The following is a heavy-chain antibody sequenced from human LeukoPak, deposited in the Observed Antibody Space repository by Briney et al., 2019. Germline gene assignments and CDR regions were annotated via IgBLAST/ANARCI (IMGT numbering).Heavy chain of an antibody. D-gene: IGHD3-10*01. CDR2: ISSGSSYI. J-gene: IGHJ4*02. Sequence: GGSLRLSCAASGFTFSSYSMNWVRQAPGKGLEWVSSISSGSSYIYYADSVKGRFTISRDNAKNSLYLQMNSLRAEDTAVYYCARIYGSGSHDYFDYWGQGTLVTVSS. CDR1: GFTFSSYS. V-gene: IGHV3-21*01. CDR3: ARIYGSGSHDYFDY.